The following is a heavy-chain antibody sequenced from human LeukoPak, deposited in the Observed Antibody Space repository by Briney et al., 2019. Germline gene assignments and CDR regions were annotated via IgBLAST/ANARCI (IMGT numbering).Heavy chain of an antibody. CDR2: IYSGGST. J-gene: IGHJ5*02. D-gene: IGHD3-22*01. CDR1: GFTVSSNS. Sequence: GGSLRLSCAASGFTVSSNSMSWVRQAPGKGLEWVSVIYSGGSTYYADSVKGLFTISRDNSKNTLYLQMNSLRAEDTAVYYCARDPPGYYDSSGYFTWGQGTLVTVSS. V-gene: IGHV3-66*02. CDR3: ARDPPGYYDSSGYFT.